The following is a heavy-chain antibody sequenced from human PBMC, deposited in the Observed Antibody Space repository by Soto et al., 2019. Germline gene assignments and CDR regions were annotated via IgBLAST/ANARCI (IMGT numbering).Heavy chain of an antibody. J-gene: IGHJ6*02. V-gene: IGHV1-69*01. Sequence: QVQLVQSGAEVQKPWSSVKVSCKASGGTFSSYAISWVRQAPGQGLEWLGGIIPIFGTANYAQKFQGRVTITADESTSTAYMGLSSLRSEDTAVYYCASAIAAAGVGDYYYYGMDVWGQGTTVTVSS. D-gene: IGHD6-13*01. CDR2: IIPIFGTA. CDR3: ASAIAAAGVGDYYYYGMDV. CDR1: GGTFSSYA.